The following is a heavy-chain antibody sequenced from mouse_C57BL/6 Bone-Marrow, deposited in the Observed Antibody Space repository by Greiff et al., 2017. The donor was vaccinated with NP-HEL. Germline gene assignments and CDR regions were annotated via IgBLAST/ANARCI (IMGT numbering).Heavy chain of an antibody. D-gene: IGHD1-1*01. Sequence: QVQLKESGAELVRPGTSVKVSCKASGYAFTNYLIEWVKQRPGQGLEWIGVINPGSGGTNYNEKFKGKATLTADKSSSTAYMQLSSLTSEDSAVYFCARTTTVVAPYAMDYWGQGTSVTVSS. CDR2: INPGSGGT. J-gene: IGHJ4*01. V-gene: IGHV1-54*01. CDR1: GYAFTNYL. CDR3: ARTTTVVAPYAMDY.